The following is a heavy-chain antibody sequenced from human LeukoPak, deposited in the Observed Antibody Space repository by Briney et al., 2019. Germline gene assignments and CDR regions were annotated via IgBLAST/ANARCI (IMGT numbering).Heavy chain of an antibody. D-gene: IGHD1-26*01. J-gene: IGHJ3*02. CDR1: GYTFTGYY. Sequence: ASVKVSCKASGYTFTGYYMHWVRQAPGQGLEWMGWINPNSGGTNYAQKFQGWVTMTRDTSISTAYMELSRLRSDDTAVYYCAISGREFEVDAFDIWGQGTMVTVSS. CDR3: AISGREFEVDAFDI. V-gene: IGHV1-2*04. CDR2: INPNSGGT.